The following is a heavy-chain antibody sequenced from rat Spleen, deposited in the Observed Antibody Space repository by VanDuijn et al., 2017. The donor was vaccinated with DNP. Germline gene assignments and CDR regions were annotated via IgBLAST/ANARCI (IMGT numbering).Heavy chain of an antibody. V-gene: IGHV5-17*01. CDR2: ISYDGSST. Sequence: EVQLVESGGGLVQPGRSLKLSCAASGLTFSDYAMAWVRQAPKKGLEWVATISYDGSSTYYPDSVKGRFTISRDNAENTVYLQMNSLRSEDTATYYCAKDRSWENYFDYWGQGVMVTVSS. CDR3: AKDRSWENYFDY. J-gene: IGHJ2*01. CDR1: GLTFSDYA. D-gene: IGHD5-1*01.